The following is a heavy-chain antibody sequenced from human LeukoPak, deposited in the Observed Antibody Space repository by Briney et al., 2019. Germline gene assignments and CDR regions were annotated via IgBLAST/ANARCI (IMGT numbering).Heavy chain of an antibody. Sequence: GGSLRLSCAVSGFTFSHAWMSWVRQAPGKGLERVSYISSNGSTIYYADSVKGRFTISRDNAKNSLYLQMNSLRAEDTAVYYCAELGITMIGGVWGKGTTVTISS. V-gene: IGHV3-11*04. CDR3: AELGITMIGGV. D-gene: IGHD3-10*02. J-gene: IGHJ6*04. CDR2: ISSNGSTI. CDR1: GFTFSHAW.